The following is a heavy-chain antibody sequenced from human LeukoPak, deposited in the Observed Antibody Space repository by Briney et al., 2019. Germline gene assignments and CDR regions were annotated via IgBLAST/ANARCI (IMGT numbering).Heavy chain of an antibody. Sequence: PGGPLRLSCAASGFTFSDYYMNWIRQAPGKGLEWVSYISGSSSYTNYADSVKGRFTISRDNAKNSLYLQMNSLRAEDTAVYYCATRGHSSSWYYFDYWGQGTLVTVSS. CDR2: ISGSSSYT. J-gene: IGHJ4*02. V-gene: IGHV3-11*03. D-gene: IGHD6-13*01. CDR1: GFTFSDYY. CDR3: ATRGHSSSWYYFDY.